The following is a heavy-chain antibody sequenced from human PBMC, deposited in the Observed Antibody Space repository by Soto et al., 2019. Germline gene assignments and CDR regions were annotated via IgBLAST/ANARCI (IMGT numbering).Heavy chain of an antibody. J-gene: IGHJ5*02. CDR1: GYTFTSYG. V-gene: IGHV1-18*01. D-gene: IGHD3-9*01. CDR3: ARDGYYDILTGSRENWFDP. CDR2: ISAYNGNT. Sequence: ASVKVSCKASGYTFTSYGISWVRQAPGQGLEWMGWISAYNGNTNYAQKLQGGVTMTTDTSTSTAYMELRSLRSDDTAVYYCARDGYYDILTGSRENWFDPWGQGTLVTVSS.